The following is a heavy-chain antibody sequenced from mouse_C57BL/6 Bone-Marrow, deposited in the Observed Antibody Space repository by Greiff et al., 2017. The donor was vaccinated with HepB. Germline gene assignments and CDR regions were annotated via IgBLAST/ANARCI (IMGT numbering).Heavy chain of an antibody. CDR3: ARNTTVVARNFDY. V-gene: IGHV1-19*01. CDR1: GYTFTDYY. CDR2: INPYNGGT. J-gene: IGHJ2*01. Sequence: VQLQQSGPVLVKPGASVKMSCKASGYTFTDYYMNWVKQSHGKSLEWIGVINPYNGGTSYNQKFKGKATLTVDKSSSTAYMELNSLTSEDSAVYYCARNTTVVARNFDYWGQGTTLTVSS. D-gene: IGHD1-1*01.